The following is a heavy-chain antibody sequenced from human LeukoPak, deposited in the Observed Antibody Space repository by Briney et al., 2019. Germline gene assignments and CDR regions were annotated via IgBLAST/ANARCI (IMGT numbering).Heavy chain of an antibody. CDR2: INSDGRTT. D-gene: IGHD3-10*01. CDR3: VRVDSGSYYTSRFDD. CDR1: GFTFSRYW. J-gene: IGHJ4*02. Sequence: GGSLRLSCAASGFTFSRYWMHWVRQVPGKGLVRVSRINSDGRTTTYADSVKGRFTISRDNAKNTLYLQMNSLRAEDTAVYYCVRVDSGSYYTSRFDDWGQGTLVTVSS. V-gene: IGHV3-74*01.